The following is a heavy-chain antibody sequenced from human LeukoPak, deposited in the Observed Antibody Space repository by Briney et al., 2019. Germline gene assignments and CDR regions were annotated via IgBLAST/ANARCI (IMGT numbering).Heavy chain of an antibody. CDR3: ARLYSDGHDPFDY. Sequence: GASVKVSCKASGYTFTGYYMHWVRQAPGQGLEWMGWINPNSGGTNYAQKFQGRVTMTRDTSISTAYMELSRLRSDGTAVYYCARLYSDGHDPFDYWGQGTLVTVSS. CDR2: INPNSGGT. V-gene: IGHV1-2*02. D-gene: IGHD5-18*01. J-gene: IGHJ4*02. CDR1: GYTFTGYY.